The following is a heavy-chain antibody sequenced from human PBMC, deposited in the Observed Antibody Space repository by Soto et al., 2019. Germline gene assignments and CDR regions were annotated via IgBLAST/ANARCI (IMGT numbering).Heavy chain of an antibody. Sequence: LSLTCTVSGGSISSGGYYWSWIRQHPGKGLEWIGYIYYSGSTYYNPSLKSRVTISVDTSKNQFSLKLSSVTAADTAVYYCARGWVQKNYYYYGMDVWGQGTTLTVSS. J-gene: IGHJ6*02. D-gene: IGHD5-18*01. V-gene: IGHV4-31*03. CDR3: ARGWVQKNYYYYGMDV. CDR1: GGSISSGGYY. CDR2: IYYSGST.